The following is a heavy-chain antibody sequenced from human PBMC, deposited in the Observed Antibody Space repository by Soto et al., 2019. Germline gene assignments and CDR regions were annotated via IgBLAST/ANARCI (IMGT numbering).Heavy chain of an antibody. CDR1: GGTFSSYA. V-gene: IGHV1-69*06. D-gene: IGHD3-22*01. Sequence: ASVKVSCKXSGGTFSSYAISWVRQAPGQGLEWMGGIIPIFGTANYAQKFQGGVTITADKSTSTAYMEMSSLRSEDTAVYYCASETYYYDSSGPPRGRIFDYWGQGTLVTVSS. CDR3: ASETYYYDSSGPPRGRIFDY. J-gene: IGHJ4*02. CDR2: IIPIFGTA.